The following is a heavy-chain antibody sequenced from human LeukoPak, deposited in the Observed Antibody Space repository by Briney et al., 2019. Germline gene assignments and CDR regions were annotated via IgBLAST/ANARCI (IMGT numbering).Heavy chain of an antibody. V-gene: IGHV4-34*01. J-gene: IGHJ2*01. D-gene: IGHD6-13*01. CDR2: INHSGST. CDR1: GGSFSGYY. Sequence: SETLSLTCAVYGGSFSGYYWSWIRQPPGKGLEWFGEINHSGSTNYNPSLKSRVTISVDTSKNQFSLKLSSVTAADTAVYYCARGWDSSSWYHYWYFDLWGRGTLVTVSS. CDR3: ARGWDSSSWYHYWYFDL.